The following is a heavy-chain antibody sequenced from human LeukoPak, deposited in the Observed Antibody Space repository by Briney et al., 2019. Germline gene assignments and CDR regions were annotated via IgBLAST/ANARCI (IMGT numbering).Heavy chain of an antibody. D-gene: IGHD3-22*01. V-gene: IGHV3-30-3*01. CDR2: ISYDGTNK. J-gene: IGHJ3*02. Sequence: GRSLRLSCAASEFTFSNYAMHWVRQAPGKGLEWVAVISYDGTNKYYADSVKGRFTISRDNSKNTMYLQMNSLRAEDTAMYYCARAPMSYDSSGFGGAFDIWGQGTKVTVSS. CDR3: ARAPMSYDSSGFGGAFDI. CDR1: EFTFSNYA.